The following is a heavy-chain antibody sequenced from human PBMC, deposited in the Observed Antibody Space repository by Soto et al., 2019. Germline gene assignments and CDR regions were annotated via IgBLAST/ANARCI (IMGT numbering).Heavy chain of an antibody. CDR3: ARDPDTYYDFWSGWYYYYGMDV. CDR2: ISAYNGNT. J-gene: IGHJ6*04. Sequence: QVQLVQSGAEVKKPGASVKVSCKASGYTFTSYGISWVRQAPGQGLEWMGWISAYNGNTNYAQKLQGRVTMTTDTSSSTAYMELRSLRSDDTAVYYCARDPDTYYDFWSGWYYYYGMDVWGKGTTVTVSS. V-gene: IGHV1-18*01. CDR1: GYTFTSYG. D-gene: IGHD3-3*01.